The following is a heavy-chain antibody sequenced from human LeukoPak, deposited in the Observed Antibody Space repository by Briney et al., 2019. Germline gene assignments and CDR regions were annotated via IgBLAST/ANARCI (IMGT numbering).Heavy chain of an antibody. CDR1: GGSISSGDYY. Sequence: SQTLSLTCTVSGGSISSGDYYWSWIRQPPGKGLEWIGYIYYSGSTYYNPSLKSRVTISVDTSKNQFSLKLSSVTAADTAVYYCARAVREDIVLMVYEPYFDYWGQGTLVTVSS. J-gene: IGHJ4*02. D-gene: IGHD2-8*01. CDR2: IYYSGST. V-gene: IGHV4-30-4*08. CDR3: ARAVREDIVLMVYEPYFDY.